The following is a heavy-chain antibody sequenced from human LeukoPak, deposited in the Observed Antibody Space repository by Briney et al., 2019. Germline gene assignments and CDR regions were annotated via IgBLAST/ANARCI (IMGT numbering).Heavy chain of an antibody. Sequence: GGSLRLSCAASGFTFSSYAMSWVRQAPGMGLEWVSATSAGGTSTNYADSVKGRFTISRDNSKNTLYLQMNSLRADDTAVYYCTRAWSAYLPSIEYWGQGTLVTVSS. CDR1: GFTFSSYA. J-gene: IGHJ4*02. CDR3: TRAWSAYLPSIEY. CDR2: TSAGGTST. V-gene: IGHV3-23*01. D-gene: IGHD3-3*01.